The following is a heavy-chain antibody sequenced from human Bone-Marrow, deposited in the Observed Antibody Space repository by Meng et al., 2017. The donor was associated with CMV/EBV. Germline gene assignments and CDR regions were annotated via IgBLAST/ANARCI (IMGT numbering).Heavy chain of an antibody. D-gene: IGHD3-10*01. V-gene: IGHV1-46*01. CDR3: ARGPLWFGEFFSWFDP. J-gene: IGHJ5*02. CDR1: GYTFTSYY. Sequence: ASVKVSCKASGYTFTSYYMHWVRQAPGQGLEWMGIINPSGGSTSYAQKFQGRVTMTRDTSTSTVYMELSSLRSEDTAVYYCARGPLWFGEFFSWFDPWGQGTLVTVSS. CDR2: INPSGGST.